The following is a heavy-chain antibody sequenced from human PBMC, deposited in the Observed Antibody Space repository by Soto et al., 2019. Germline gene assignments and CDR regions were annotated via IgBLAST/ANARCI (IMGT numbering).Heavy chain of an antibody. Sequence: QVQLVESGGGVVQPGRSLRLSCAASGFTFSSYGMHWVRQAPGKGLEWVAVIWYDGSNKYYADSVKGRFTISRENSKNTLYRQRNSRRAQDTAVYYCAREAGCGDGRNMDVWGKGTTVTVSS. CDR2: IWYDGSNK. D-gene: IGHD5-12*01. CDR3: AREAGCGDGRNMDV. J-gene: IGHJ6*03. V-gene: IGHV3-33*01. CDR1: GFTFSSYG.